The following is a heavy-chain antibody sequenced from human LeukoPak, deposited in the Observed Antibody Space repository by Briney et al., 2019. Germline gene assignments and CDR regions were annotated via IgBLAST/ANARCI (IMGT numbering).Heavy chain of an antibody. V-gene: IGHV3-7*01. CDR1: AFTLSDFL. Sequence: GGSLRLSCEASAFTLSDFLSSWVRPTPRKGRESGANIKQAGIEKHYVDSVKGRFTISRDNAKNSLYLQMNSLRVEDTAVYCCAREGREMTGFDYWGQGTLVTVSP. J-gene: IGHJ4*02. CDR3: AREGREMTGFDY. D-gene: IGHD1-14*01. CDR2: IKQAGIEK.